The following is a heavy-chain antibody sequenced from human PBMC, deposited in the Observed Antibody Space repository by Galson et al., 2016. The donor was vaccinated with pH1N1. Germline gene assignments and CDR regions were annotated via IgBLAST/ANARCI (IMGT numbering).Heavy chain of an antibody. CDR2: IYDSETT. J-gene: IGHJ4*02. CDR1: GGSISSGYSY. CDR3: ARGIRRTYPDRTYYFDS. V-gene: IGHV4-30-4*01. D-gene: IGHD1-1*01. Sequence: TLSLPCTVSGGSISSGYSYWSWIRQPPGKGLECIAYIYDSETTYYNPSLTSRVTISVDTSKSQFSLKLTSVTDADAAVYYCARGIRRTYPDRTYYFDSWGQGTLVTVSS.